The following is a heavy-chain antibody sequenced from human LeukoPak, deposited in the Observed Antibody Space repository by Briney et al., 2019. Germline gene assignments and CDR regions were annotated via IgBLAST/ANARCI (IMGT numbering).Heavy chain of an antibody. CDR3: ARSSSWYVDYFDY. CDR2: IKQDGSEK. CDR1: GFTFSSYW. Sequence: GGSLRLSCAASGFTFSSYWMSWVRQAPGKGLEWVANIKQDGSEKYYVDSVKGRFTTSRDNAKNSLYLQMNSLRAEDTAVYYCARSSSWYVDYFDYWGQGTLVTVSS. J-gene: IGHJ4*02. D-gene: IGHD6-13*01. V-gene: IGHV3-7*01.